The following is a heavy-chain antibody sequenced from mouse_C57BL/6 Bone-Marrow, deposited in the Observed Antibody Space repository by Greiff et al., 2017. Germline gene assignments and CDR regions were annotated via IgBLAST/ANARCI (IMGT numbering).Heavy chain of an antibody. V-gene: IGHV1-64*01. CDR3: ARSGTTVVAAYYAMDY. D-gene: IGHD1-1*01. CDR1: GYTFTSYW. Sequence: QVQLQQPGAELVKPGASVKLSCKASGYTFTSYWMHWVKQRPGQGLEWIGMIHPNSGSTNYNEKFKSKATLTVDKSSSTAYMQLSSLTSEDSAVYYCARSGTTVVAAYYAMDYWGQGTSVTVSS. CDR2: IHPNSGST. J-gene: IGHJ4*01.